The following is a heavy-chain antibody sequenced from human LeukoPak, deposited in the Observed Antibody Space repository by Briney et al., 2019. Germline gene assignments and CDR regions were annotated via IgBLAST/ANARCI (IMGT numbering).Heavy chain of an antibody. D-gene: IGHD3-3*01. CDR2: INPNSGGT. Sequence: ASVKVSRKASGYTFTGYYMHWVRQAPGQGLEWMGWINPNSGGTNYAQKFQGRVTMTRDTSISTAYMELSRLRSDDTAVYYCATDFWSGYWLFPHYWGQGTLVTVSS. CDR3: ATDFWSGYWLFPHY. CDR1: GYTFTGYY. V-gene: IGHV1-2*02. J-gene: IGHJ4*02.